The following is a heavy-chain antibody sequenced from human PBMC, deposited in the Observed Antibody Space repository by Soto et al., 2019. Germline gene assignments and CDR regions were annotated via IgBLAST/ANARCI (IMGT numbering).Heavy chain of an antibody. V-gene: IGHV3-11*01. J-gene: IGHJ6*02. Sequence: QVQLVESGGGLVKPGGSLRLSCVASGFRFSDYYMNWVRQAPGKGLEWVAHISDDGRTIYYADSVKGRFTISRDNAKNSLNLQMNSLRAEDTALYYCARDLNGMDIWGRGTTVTVSS. CDR2: ISDDGRTI. CDR3: ARDLNGMDI. CDR1: GFRFSDYY.